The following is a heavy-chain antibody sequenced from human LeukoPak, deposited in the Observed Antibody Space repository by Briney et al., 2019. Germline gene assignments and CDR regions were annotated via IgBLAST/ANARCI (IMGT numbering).Heavy chain of an antibody. CDR1: GGSISSYY. CDR3: ARDEGSGWYYFDY. V-gene: IGHV4-59*01. CDR2: IYYSGST. Sequence: SETLSLTCTVSGGSISSYYWSWTRQPPGKGLEWIGYIYYSGSTNYNPSLKSRVTISVDTSKNQFSLKLTSVTAADTAVYYCARDEGSGWYYFDYWGQGTLVTVSS. J-gene: IGHJ4*02. D-gene: IGHD6-19*01.